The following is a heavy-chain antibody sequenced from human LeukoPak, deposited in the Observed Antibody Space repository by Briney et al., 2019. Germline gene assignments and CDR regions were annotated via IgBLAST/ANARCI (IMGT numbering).Heavy chain of an antibody. D-gene: IGHD6-13*01. CDR2: INHSGST. CDR1: GGSISSYY. CDR3: ARGRRVVEYSSSWYGRTPTRRFDP. J-gene: IGHJ5*02. V-gene: IGHV4-34*01. Sequence: KPSETLSLTCTVSGGSISSYYWSWIRQPPGKGLEWIGEINHSGSTNYNPSLKSRVTISVDTSKNQFSLKLSSVTAADTAVYYCARGRRVVEYSSSWYGRTPTRRFDPWAREPWSPSPQ.